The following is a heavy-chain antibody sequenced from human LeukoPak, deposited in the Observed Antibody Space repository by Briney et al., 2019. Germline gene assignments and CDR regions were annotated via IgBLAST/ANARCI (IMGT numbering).Heavy chain of an antibody. D-gene: IGHD5-12*01. CDR1: GFTFSDYY. CDR2: ISGSSSAI. CDR3: ARYESDIVATPPFDY. V-gene: IGHV3-11*01. J-gene: IGHJ4*02. Sequence: GGSLGLSCAASGFTFSDYYMSWIRRAPGKGMECISYISGSSSAIYYADSVKGRFIISRDNAKNLLHLQMNSLSAEDTAVYYCARYESDIVATPPFDYWGQGTLVTVSS.